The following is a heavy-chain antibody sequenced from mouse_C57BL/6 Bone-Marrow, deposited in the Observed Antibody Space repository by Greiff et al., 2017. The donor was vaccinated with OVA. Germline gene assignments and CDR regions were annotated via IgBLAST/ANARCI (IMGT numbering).Heavy chain of an antibody. V-gene: IGHV5-4*01. CDR1: GFTFSSYA. CDR3: ARDLPRLVTTTGVDY. Sequence: EVKLQESGGGLVKPGGSLKLSCAASGFTFSSYAMSWVRQTPEKRLEWVATISDGGSYTYYPDNVKGRFTISRDNAKNNLYLQMSHLKSEDTAMYYCARDLPRLVTTTGVDYWGQGTTLTVSS. CDR2: ISDGGSYT. D-gene: IGHD2-2*01. J-gene: IGHJ2*01.